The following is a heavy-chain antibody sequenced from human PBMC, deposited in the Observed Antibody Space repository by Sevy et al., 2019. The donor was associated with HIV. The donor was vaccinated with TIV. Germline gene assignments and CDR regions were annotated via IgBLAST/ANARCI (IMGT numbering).Heavy chain of an antibody. CDR1: DGSMSSYY. Sequence: SETLSLTCTVSDGSMSSYYWSWIRQPPGKGLEWIGYIYYNGNTNYNPSLEGRVTMSIHTSMKQFSLKLRSVTAADTAMYYCARGTRDGYNLYFDSWGQGTLVTVSS. CDR3: ARGTRDGYNLYFDS. CDR2: IYYNGNT. D-gene: IGHD5-12*01. J-gene: IGHJ4*02. V-gene: IGHV4-59*01.